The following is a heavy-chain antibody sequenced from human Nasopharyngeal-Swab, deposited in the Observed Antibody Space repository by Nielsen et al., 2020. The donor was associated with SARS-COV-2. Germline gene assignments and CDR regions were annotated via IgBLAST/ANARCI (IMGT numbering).Heavy chain of an antibody. CDR2: MYHSGST. Sequence: SETLSLTCAVSGVSISSGGYSWSWLRQPPGKGLEWIGYMYHSGSTYYNPSLKSRVTISVDRSKNQFSLKLNSVTAADTAVYYCARTAGYYYMDVWGKGTTVTVSS. V-gene: IGHV4-30-2*02. CDR3: ARTAGYYYMDV. J-gene: IGHJ6*03. CDR1: GVSISSGGYS. D-gene: IGHD6-13*01.